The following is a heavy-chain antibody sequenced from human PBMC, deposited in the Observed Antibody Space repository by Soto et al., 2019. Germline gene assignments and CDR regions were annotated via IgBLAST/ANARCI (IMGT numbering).Heavy chain of an antibody. J-gene: IGHJ4*02. D-gene: IGHD6-19*01. CDR3: TTDDHLPLRYSSGWGYFDY. CDR1: GFTFSNAW. Sequence: PGGSLRLSCAASGFTFSNAWMSWVRQAPGKGLEWVGRIKSKTDGGTTDYAAPVKGRFTISRDDSKNTLYLQMNSLKTEDTAVYYCTTDDHLPLRYSSGWGYFDYWGQGTLVTVSS. CDR2: IKSKTDGGTT. V-gene: IGHV3-15*01.